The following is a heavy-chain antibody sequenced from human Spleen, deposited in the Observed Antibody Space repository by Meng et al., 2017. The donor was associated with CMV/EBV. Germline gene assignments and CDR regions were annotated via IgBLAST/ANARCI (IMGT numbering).Heavy chain of an antibody. V-gene: IGHV1-2*02. J-gene: IGHJ4*02. Sequence: ASVKVSCKASGYTFNAFYMHWVRQAPGQGLEWMGWINPNTDATDYAQKFQGRVTVTRDTSMSTVYMELSGLRYDDRAVYYCARGKRGGGYESLDYWGQGTPVTVSS. D-gene: IGHD5-12*01. CDR3: ARGKRGGGYESLDY. CDR2: INPNTDAT. CDR1: GYTFNAFY.